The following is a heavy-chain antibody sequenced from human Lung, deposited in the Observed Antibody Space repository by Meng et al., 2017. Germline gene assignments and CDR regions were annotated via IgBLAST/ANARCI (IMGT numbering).Heavy chain of an antibody. J-gene: IGHJ4*02. CDR2: INHSGST. CDR1: GGSFSDYY. Sequence: QGQLRGWGPGRLQPSAHPSLTCVVSGGSFSDYYWSWIRQPPGKGLEWIGEINHSGSTNYNPSLESRATISVDTSQNNLSLKLSSVTAADSAVYYCARGPTTMAHDFDYWGQGTLVTVSS. D-gene: IGHD4-11*01. V-gene: IGHV4-34*01. CDR3: ARGPTTMAHDFDY.